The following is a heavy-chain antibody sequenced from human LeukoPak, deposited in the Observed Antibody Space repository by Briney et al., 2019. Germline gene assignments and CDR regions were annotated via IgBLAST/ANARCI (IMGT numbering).Heavy chain of an antibody. CDR3: ASTIHGYSSSFDY. Sequence: SETLSLTCTVSGGSISSYYWSWIRQPAGKGLEWIGRIYSSGSTNYNPSLKSRVTISVDTSKNQFSLKLNSVTAADTAVYYCASTIHGYSSSFDYWGQGTLVTVSS. CDR1: GGSISSYY. J-gene: IGHJ4*02. V-gene: IGHV4-4*07. CDR2: IYSSGST. D-gene: IGHD6-13*01.